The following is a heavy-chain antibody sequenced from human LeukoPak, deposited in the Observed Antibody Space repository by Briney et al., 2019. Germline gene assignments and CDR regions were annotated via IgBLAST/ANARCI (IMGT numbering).Heavy chain of an antibody. CDR3: AGASSKWELSF. CDR2: HIPMFGTA. Sequence: ASVNVSCKASVGTFSRYAISWVRQAPGQGLEWMGGHIPMFGTANYAQNFQNRVTITADESTSTFSMEVSSLRPEDTAVYFCAGASSKWELSFWGQGTLVTVSS. CDR1: VGTFSRYA. D-gene: IGHD1-26*01. J-gene: IGHJ4*02. V-gene: IGHV1-69*13.